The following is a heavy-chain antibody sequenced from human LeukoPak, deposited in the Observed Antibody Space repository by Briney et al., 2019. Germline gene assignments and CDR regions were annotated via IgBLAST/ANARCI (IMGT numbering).Heavy chain of an antibody. D-gene: IGHD3-22*01. V-gene: IGHV3-48*01. J-gene: IGHJ4*02. CDR2: ISSSSSTI. Sequence: PGGSLRLSCAASGFTFSSYSMNWVRQAPGKGLEWVSYISSSSSTIYYADSVKGRFTISRDNAKNSLYLQMNSLRAEDTAVYYCARPRHYYDLYYFDYWGQGTLVTVSS. CDR1: GFTFSSYS. CDR3: ARPRHYYDLYYFDY.